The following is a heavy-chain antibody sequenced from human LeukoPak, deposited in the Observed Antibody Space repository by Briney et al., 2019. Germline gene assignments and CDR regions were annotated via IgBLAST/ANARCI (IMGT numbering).Heavy chain of an antibody. CDR2: FRSKAYGGTT. CDR1: GFTFGDYA. CDR3: SNYYDSSGYYAYYYYYMDV. V-gene: IGHV3-49*04. Sequence: PGGSLRLSCTASGFTFGDYAMSWVRQAPGKGLEWVGFFRSKAYGGTTEYAASVKGRFTISRDDSKSIAYLQMNSLKTEDTAVYYCSNYYDSSGYYAYYYYYMDVWGKGTTVTVSS. D-gene: IGHD3-22*01. J-gene: IGHJ6*03.